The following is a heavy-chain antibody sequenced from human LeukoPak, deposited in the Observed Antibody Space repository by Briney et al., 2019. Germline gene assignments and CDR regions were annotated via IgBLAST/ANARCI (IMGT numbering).Heavy chain of an antibody. Sequence: SETLSLTCTVSGGSISSSSYYWGWIRQPPGKGLEWIGSIYYSGSTYYNPSLKSRVTISVDTSKNQFSLKLSSVTAADTAVYYCAQFDAYYYDSSGYYPPGDYWGQGTLVTVSS. D-gene: IGHD3-22*01. V-gene: IGHV4-39*01. CDR2: IYYSGST. CDR3: AQFDAYYYDSSGYYPPGDY. CDR1: GGSISSSSYY. J-gene: IGHJ4*02.